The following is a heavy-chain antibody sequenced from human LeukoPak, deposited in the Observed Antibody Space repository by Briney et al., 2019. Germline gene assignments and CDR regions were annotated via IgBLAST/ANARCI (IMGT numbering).Heavy chain of an antibody. V-gene: IGHV3-7*04. D-gene: IGHD1-26*01. Sequence: GGSLRLSCAASGFTFRNAWMSWVRQAPGKGLEWVANIKEDGSEKYYVDSVKGRFSISRDNAKNSLYLQMNSLRAEDTAVYYCARGGSLRFDPWGQGTLVTVSS. CDR1: GFTFRNAW. CDR3: ARGGSLRFDP. J-gene: IGHJ5*02. CDR2: IKEDGSEK.